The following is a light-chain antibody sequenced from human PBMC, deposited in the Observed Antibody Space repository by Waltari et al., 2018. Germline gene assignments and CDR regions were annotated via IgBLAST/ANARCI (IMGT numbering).Light chain of an antibody. CDR1: NLGDKF. Sequence: SYELTQPPSVSVSPGQTASITCSGDNLGDKFACGYQQKPDQSPVLGTDQDSKRPYGSPGRFAGSNAGNTATLTISGTQAMDEADYYCQAWDSSTYVFGTGTKVTVL. CDR3: QAWDSSTYV. V-gene: IGLV3-1*01. CDR2: QDS. J-gene: IGLJ1*01.